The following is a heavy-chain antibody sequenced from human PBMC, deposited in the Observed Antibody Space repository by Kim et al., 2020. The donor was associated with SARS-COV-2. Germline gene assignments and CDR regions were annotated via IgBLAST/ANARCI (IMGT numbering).Heavy chain of an antibody. Sequence: KSRVTISVDTSKNQFSLKLSSVTAADTAVYYCARGPYYYDSSGPRNLDYWGQGTLVTVSS. D-gene: IGHD3-22*01. CDR3: ARGPYYYDSSGPRNLDY. J-gene: IGHJ4*02. V-gene: IGHV4-34*01.